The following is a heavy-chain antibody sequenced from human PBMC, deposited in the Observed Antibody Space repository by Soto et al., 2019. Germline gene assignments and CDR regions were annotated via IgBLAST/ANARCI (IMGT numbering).Heavy chain of an antibody. D-gene: IGHD6-19*01. J-gene: IGHJ6*02. CDR2: IYHSGST. V-gene: IGHV4-4*02. Sequence: PGGTLSLTFAVSGGSISSSNWWSWVRQPPGKGLEWIGEIYHSGSTNYNPSLKRRVTISVDKSKNQCSLKLSSVTAADTAVYYCARDRVKQWLVRGVASYYGMDVWGQGTTVTVSS. CDR3: ARDRVKQWLVRGVASYYGMDV. CDR1: GGSISSSNW.